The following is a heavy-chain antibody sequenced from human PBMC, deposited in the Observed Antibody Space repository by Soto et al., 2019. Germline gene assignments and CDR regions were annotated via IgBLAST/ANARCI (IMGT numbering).Heavy chain of an antibody. CDR3: ARAMVRGVIRRYFDY. D-gene: IGHD3-10*01. Sequence: LEILSLTCTVSDGSIISSLHYWGWIRQSPGKGLEYLGTIYFTGLASYNPSLKSRVTISVDTSKNQFSLKLSSVTAADTAVYYCARAMVRGVIRRYFDYWGQGTLVTVSS. CDR1: DGSIISSLHY. J-gene: IGHJ4*02. V-gene: IGHV4-39*07. CDR2: IYFTGLA.